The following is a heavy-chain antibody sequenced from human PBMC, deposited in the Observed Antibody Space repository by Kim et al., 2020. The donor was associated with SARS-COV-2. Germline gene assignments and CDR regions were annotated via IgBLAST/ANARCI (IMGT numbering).Heavy chain of an antibody. V-gene: IGHV3-48*02. CDR2: IRFSGSPI. CDR3: ARDPHSLDY. CDR1: GFTFSSYS. J-gene: IGHJ4*02. Sequence: GGSLRLSCEASGFTFSSYSMNWVRQAPGKGLEWVSYIRFSGSPIYYADSVKGRFTISRDNAKNSLYLEMNSLRDEDTAVYYCARDPHSLDYWGQGTLVT.